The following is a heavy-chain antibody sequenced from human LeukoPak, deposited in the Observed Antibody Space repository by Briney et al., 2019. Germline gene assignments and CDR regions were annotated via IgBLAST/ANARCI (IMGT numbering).Heavy chain of an antibody. CDR2: INPNSGGT. J-gene: IGHJ6*03. Sequence: ASVKVSCKASGYTFTGYYMHWVRQAPGQGLEWMGWINPNSGGTNYAQKFQGRVTMTRDTSISTAYMELSRLRSDDTAVYYCATDSGVLVRSSSSGRYYYYMDVWGKGTTVTVSS. CDR1: GYTFTGYY. V-gene: IGHV1-2*02. CDR3: ATDSGVLVRSSSSGRYYYYMDV. D-gene: IGHD6-6*01.